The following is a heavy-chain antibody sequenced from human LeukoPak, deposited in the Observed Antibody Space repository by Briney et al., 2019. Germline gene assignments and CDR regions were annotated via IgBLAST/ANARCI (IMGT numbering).Heavy chain of an antibody. CDR2: INPNSGDT. J-gene: IGHJ4*02. CDR3: ARDLKMGYSSGRYSWGTGSSNDY. Sequence: ASVKVSCKTSGYTFTGYYIHWVRQAPGQGLEWMGWINPNSGDTNYAQKFQGRVSMAGDTSVSTAYMELSRLRSDDTAVYYCARDLKMGYSSGRYSWGTGSSNDYWGQGTLVTVSS. CDR1: GYTFTGYY. D-gene: IGHD6-19*01. V-gene: IGHV1-2*02.